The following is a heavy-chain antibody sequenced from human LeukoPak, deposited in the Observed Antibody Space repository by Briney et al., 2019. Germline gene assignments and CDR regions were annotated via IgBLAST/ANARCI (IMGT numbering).Heavy chain of an antibody. J-gene: IGHJ4*02. Sequence: PSETLSLTCTVSGGSISSSYWCWIRQPPGKGLEWIGYIYYSGNTNYNPSLKSRVTMSVDTSKNQFSLKLSSVTAADTAVYYCARADYAIYYFDYWGQGTLVTVSS. CDR2: IYYSGNT. CDR1: GGSISSSY. CDR3: ARADYAIYYFDY. V-gene: IGHV4-59*12. D-gene: IGHD4-17*01.